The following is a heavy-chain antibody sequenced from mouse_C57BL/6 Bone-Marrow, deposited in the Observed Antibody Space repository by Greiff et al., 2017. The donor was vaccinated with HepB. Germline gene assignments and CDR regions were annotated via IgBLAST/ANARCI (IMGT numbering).Heavy chain of an antibody. D-gene: IGHD2-3*01. V-gene: IGHV1-64*01. CDR2: IHPNSGST. Sequence: QVQLQQSGAELVKPGASVKLSCKASGYTFTSYWMHWVKQRPGQGLEWIGMIHPNSGSTNYNEKFKSKATLTVDKSSSTAYMQLSSLTSEDSAVYYCANLYDLGVMDYWGQGTSVTVSS. CDR3: ANLYDLGVMDY. J-gene: IGHJ4*01. CDR1: GYTFTSYW.